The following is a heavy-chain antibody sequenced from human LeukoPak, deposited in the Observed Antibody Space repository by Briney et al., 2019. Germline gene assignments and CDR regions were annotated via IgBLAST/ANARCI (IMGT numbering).Heavy chain of an antibody. V-gene: IGHV3-48*03. J-gene: IGHJ4*02. D-gene: IGHD4-17*01. CDR3: ARSGYGDFMPDDY. CDR1: GFTFRSHD. CDR2: ISSSGSTI. Sequence: PGGSLRLSCAASGFTFRSHDMSWVRQAPGKGLEWVSYISSSGSTIYYADSVKGRFTISRDNAKNSPYLQMNSLRAEDTAVYYCARSGYGDFMPDDYWGQGTLVTVSS.